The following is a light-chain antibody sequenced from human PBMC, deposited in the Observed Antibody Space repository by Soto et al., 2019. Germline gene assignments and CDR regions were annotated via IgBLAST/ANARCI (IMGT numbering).Light chain of an antibody. J-gene: IGKJ2*01. CDR3: QQRSNWPPNT. CDR2: DAS. V-gene: IGKV3-11*01. Sequence: EIVLTQSPATLSLSPGERATLSCRASQSVSSYLAWYQQKPGQPPRLLIYDASTRAIGIPARFSGSGSGTDVTLTISSLEHEDFAVYYCQQRSNWPPNTFGQGTKLEIK. CDR1: QSVSSY.